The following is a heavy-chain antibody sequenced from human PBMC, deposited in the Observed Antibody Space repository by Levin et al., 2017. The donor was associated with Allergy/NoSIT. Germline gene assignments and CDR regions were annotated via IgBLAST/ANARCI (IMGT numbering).Heavy chain of an antibody. CDR2: IYYSGST. CDR3: ASSPYCSGGSCYVFQFDY. J-gene: IGHJ4*02. CDR1: GGYISSYY. Sequence: SQTLSLTCTVSGGYISSYYWSWIRQPPGKGLEWIGYIYYSGSTNYNPSLKSRVTISVDTSKNQFSLKLSSVTAADTAVYYCASSPYCSGGSCYVFQFDYWGQGTLVTVSS. V-gene: IGHV4-59*01. D-gene: IGHD2-15*01.